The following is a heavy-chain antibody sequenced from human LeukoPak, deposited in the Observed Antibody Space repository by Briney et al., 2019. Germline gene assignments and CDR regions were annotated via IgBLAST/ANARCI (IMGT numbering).Heavy chain of an antibody. CDR3: ARSGYVGYEGPAVFDS. CDR1: GYSISSGYY. J-gene: IGHJ4*02. Sequence: SETLSLTCTVSGYSISSGYYWGWIRQPPGKGLEWIGSIYHSGSTYYNPSLKSRVTISVDTSKNQFSLKLSSVTAADAAVYYCARSGYVGYEGPAVFDSWGQGTLVTVSS. D-gene: IGHD5-12*01. CDR2: IYHSGST. V-gene: IGHV4-38-2*02.